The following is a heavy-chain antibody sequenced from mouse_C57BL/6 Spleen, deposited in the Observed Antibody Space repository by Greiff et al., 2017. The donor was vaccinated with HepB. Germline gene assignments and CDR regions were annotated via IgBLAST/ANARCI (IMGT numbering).Heavy chain of an antibody. D-gene: IGHD2-3*01. J-gene: IGHJ4*01. CDR3: ARDLRDGYRAMDY. V-gene: IGHV1-64*01. CDR1: GYTFTSYW. CDR2: IHPNSGST. Sequence: QVQLQQSGAELVKPGASVKLSCKASGYTFTSYWMHWVKQRPGQGLEWIGMIHPNSGSTNYNEKFKSKATLTVDKSSSTAYMQLSSLTSEDSAVYYCARDLRDGYRAMDYWGQGTSVTVSS.